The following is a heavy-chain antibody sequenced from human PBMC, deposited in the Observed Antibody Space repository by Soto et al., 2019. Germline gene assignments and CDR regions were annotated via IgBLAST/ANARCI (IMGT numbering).Heavy chain of an antibody. D-gene: IGHD6-25*01. Sequence: EVQLVESGGGVVRPGGSLRLSCAASGFTFDDYGMSWVRQAPGKGLEWVSGINWNGGSTGDADSVKGRFTISRDNAKNSVYRQMNSLIAEDTAAYHCASSAGCHYYYYMDVWGKGTTVTVSS. V-gene: IGHV3-20*01. CDR3: ASSAGCHYYYYMDV. CDR2: INWNGGST. J-gene: IGHJ6*03. CDR1: GFTFDDYG.